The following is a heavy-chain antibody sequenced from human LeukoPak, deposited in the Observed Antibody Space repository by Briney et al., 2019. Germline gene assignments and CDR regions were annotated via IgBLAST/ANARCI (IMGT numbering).Heavy chain of an antibody. V-gene: IGHV1-46*01. CDR3: AREGVRGVSDY. CDR1: GYTFTRYY. CDR2: ISPSGGST. D-gene: IGHD3-10*01. J-gene: IGHJ4*02. Sequence: GASVKVSCKAFGYTFTRYYMHWVRQAPGQGPEWMGVISPSGGSTTYAQKFQGRVTMTTDTSTSTAYMELRSLRSDDTAVYYCAREGVRGVSDYWGQGTLVTVSS.